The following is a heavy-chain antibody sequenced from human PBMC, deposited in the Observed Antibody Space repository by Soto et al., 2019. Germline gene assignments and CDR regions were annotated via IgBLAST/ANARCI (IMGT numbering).Heavy chain of an antibody. Sequence: QVQLVQSGAEVKKPGSSVKVSCKASGGTFSRYSFTWVRQAPGHGLEWMGRIIPVFGIASYAEKFQGRVTITADKSTSTAYMELSSLRSEDTAVYYCAREDRDRETGLVPAASDGMDVWRQGTTVTVSS. J-gene: IGHJ6*02. V-gene: IGHV1-69*08. CDR3: AREDRDRETGLVPAASDGMDV. CDR2: IIPVFGIA. CDR1: GGTFSRYS. D-gene: IGHD2-2*01.